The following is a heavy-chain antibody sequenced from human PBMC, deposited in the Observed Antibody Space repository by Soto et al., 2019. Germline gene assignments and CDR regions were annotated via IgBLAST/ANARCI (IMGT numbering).Heavy chain of an antibody. Sequence: SETLSLTCTVSGGSVSSGSYYWSWIRQPPGKGLEWIGYIYYSGSTNYNPSLKSRVTISVDTSKNQFSLKLSSVTAADTAVYYCARRGSSWYGVDYWGQGTLVTVSS. CDR3: ARRGSSWYGVDY. D-gene: IGHD6-13*01. V-gene: IGHV4-61*01. J-gene: IGHJ4*02. CDR2: IYYSGST. CDR1: GGSVSSGSYY.